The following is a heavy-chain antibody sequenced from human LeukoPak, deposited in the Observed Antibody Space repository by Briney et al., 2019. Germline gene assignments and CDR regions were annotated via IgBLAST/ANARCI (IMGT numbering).Heavy chain of an antibody. Sequence: GGSLRLSCAASGFTVSSNYMSWVRQAPGKGLEWVSAIYSGGSTYYADSVKGRFTISRENFKNTLYLQMNSLRAEDTAVYYCARTHRRGPDAFDIWAKGTMVPVSS. D-gene: IGHD3-10*01. CDR3: ARTHRRGPDAFDI. CDR2: IYSGGST. J-gene: IGHJ3*02. CDR1: GFTVSSNY. V-gene: IGHV3-53*01.